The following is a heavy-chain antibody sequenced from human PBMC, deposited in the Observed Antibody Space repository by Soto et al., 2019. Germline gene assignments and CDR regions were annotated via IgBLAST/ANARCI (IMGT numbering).Heavy chain of an antibody. CDR3: ARESGGATATLDYYYFYMDV. D-gene: IGHD5-12*01. CDR1: GDSFNDYY. Sequence: VQLVQSGAEVKKPGASVKVSCKTSGDSFNDYYIHWVRQAPGQGLEWKGWINPNGGATKYAQKFQGRVTVTRDTSIRTVYMELSSLRSDDTALYYCARESGGATATLDYYYFYMDVWGKGTTVTVSS. CDR2: INPNGGAT. V-gene: IGHV1-2*02. J-gene: IGHJ6*03.